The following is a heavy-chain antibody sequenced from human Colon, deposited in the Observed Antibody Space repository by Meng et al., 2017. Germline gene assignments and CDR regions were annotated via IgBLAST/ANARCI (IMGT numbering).Heavy chain of an antibody. Sequence: SEILSLTCAVYGGSSSGYYWSWIRQPPGKGLEWIGEINHSGSTNYNPSLKSRVTISVDTSKSQFSLRLSSVTAADTAVYYCARGIIMGSARTYYYGMDVWGQGTTVTVSS. D-gene: IGHD2-15*01. J-gene: IGHJ6*02. CDR3: ARGIIMGSARTYYYGMDV. V-gene: IGHV4-34*01. CDR1: GGSSSGYY. CDR2: INHSGST.